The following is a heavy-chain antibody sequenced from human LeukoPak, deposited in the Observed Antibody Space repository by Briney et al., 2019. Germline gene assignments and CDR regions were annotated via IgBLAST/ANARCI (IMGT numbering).Heavy chain of an antibody. D-gene: IGHD3-10*01. V-gene: IGHV1-2*02. CDR2: INPNSGGT. CDR1: GYTFTGYY. Sequence: ASVKVSCKASGYTFTGYYMHWVRQAPGQGLEWMGWINPNSGGTNYAQKFQGRVTMTRDTSISTAYMELSRLRSDDTAVYYCARVWPTWFGELHNWFDPWGQGTLVTVSS. J-gene: IGHJ5*02. CDR3: ARVWPTWFGELHNWFDP.